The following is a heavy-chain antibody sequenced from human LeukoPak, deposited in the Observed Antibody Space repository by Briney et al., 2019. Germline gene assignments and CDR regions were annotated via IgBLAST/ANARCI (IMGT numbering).Heavy chain of an antibody. Sequence: PSETLSLTCTVSGGSISSYYWGWIRQPPGKGLEWIGYIHYSGSTNYNPSLKSRVTISVDTSKKQFTLKLRSVTAADTAVYYCASDNYYDGLDVWGQGTTVTVSS. V-gene: IGHV4-59*08. D-gene: IGHD3-9*01. CDR3: ASDNYYDGLDV. J-gene: IGHJ6*02. CDR1: GGSISSYY. CDR2: IHYSGST.